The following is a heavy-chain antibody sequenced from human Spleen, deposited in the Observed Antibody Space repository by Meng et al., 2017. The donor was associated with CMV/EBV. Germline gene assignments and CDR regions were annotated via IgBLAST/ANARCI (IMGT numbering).Heavy chain of an antibody. V-gene: IGHV3-21*01. CDR3: ARGRYYDFWSGPLEDYYGMDV. CDR2: ITSSGGYI. D-gene: IGHD3-3*01. CDR1: GFAFSTYN. Sequence: GESLKISCAASGFAFSTYNMNWVRQAPGKGLEWVSWITSSGGYIYYSDSVKGRFTISRDNAKNSLYLQMNSLRAEDTAVYYCARGRYYDFWSGPLEDYYGMDVWGQGTTVTVSS. J-gene: IGHJ6*02.